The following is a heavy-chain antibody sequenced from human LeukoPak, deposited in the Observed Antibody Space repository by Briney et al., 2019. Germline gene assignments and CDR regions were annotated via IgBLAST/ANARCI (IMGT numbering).Heavy chain of an antibody. CDR2: IIPIFGTA. J-gene: IGHJ6*02. Sequence: SVKVSCKASGGTFSSYAISWVRQAPGQGLEWMGGIIPIFGTANYAQKFQGRVTITTDESTSTAYMELSSLRSDDTAVYYCARDFGYYDYVWGSYRYYYYYGMDVWGQGTTVTVSS. V-gene: IGHV1-69*05. CDR1: GGTFSSYA. CDR3: ARDFGYYDYVWGSYRYYYYYGMDV. D-gene: IGHD3-16*02.